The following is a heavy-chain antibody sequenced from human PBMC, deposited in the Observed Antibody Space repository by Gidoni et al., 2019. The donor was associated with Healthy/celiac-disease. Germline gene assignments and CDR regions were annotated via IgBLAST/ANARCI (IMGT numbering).Heavy chain of an antibody. J-gene: IGHJ4*02. D-gene: IGHD3-22*01. Sequence: EVQLVESGGGLVQPGGSLRLSCAASGFTFSSYRMHWVRQAPGKGLAWVSSINSDGSSTSYADSVKGRFTISRDNAKNTLYLQMNSLRAEDTAVYYCARGVEPYYYDSSGTLDYWGQGTLVTVSS. CDR2: INSDGSST. CDR3: ARGVEPYYYDSSGTLDY. CDR1: GFTFSSYR. V-gene: IGHV3-74*01.